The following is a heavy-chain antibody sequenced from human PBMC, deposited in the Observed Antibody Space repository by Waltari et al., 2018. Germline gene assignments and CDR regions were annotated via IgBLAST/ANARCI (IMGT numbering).Heavy chain of an antibody. CDR1: GYTFTGYY. J-gene: IGHJ5*01. V-gene: IGHV1-2*06. D-gene: IGHD3-22*01. CDR3: AKGQEHYYDNSGSFVS. Sequence: QVQLVQRGAEVKKPGASVKVSCKASGYTFTGYYIHWVRQAPGQGLEWMGRINPNRGGTNYAQKFQVMVTMTRDTSINTAYMELSRLRPDDTAVYYCAKGQEHYYDNSGSFVSWGQGTLVTVSS. CDR2: INPNRGGT.